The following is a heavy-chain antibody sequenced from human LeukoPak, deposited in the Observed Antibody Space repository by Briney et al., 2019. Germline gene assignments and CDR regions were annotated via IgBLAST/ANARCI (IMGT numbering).Heavy chain of an antibody. CDR2: MYYSWST. Sequence: SETLSLTCTGSGGSISSGGYYWSWIRQHPGGGLQWIGYMYYSWSTYYNPSLKSRVTISVDTSKNQFSLKLSSVTAADTAVYYCARRIAAAGTRWFDPWGQGTLVTVSS. J-gene: IGHJ5*02. V-gene: IGHV4-31*03. D-gene: IGHD6-13*01. CDR3: ARRIAAAGTRWFDP. CDR1: GGSISSGGYY.